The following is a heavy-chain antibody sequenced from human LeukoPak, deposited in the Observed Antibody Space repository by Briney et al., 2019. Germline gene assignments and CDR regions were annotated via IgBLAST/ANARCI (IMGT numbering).Heavy chain of an antibody. D-gene: IGHD3-10*01. CDR2: ISYNSGGR. J-gene: IGHJ6*02. V-gene: IGHV3-9*01. CDR1: GFAFDNFA. CDR3: AKDSIGEASGGMDV. Sequence: GGSLRLSCAASGFAFDNFAMHWVRRAPGKGLEWVSGISYNSGGRGYADSVKGRFTISRDNAKNSLHLQMNSLRSEDTALYYCAKDSIGEASGGMDVWGQGTTVTVSS.